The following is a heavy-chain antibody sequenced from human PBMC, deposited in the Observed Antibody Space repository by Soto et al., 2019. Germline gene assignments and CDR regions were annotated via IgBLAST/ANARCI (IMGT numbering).Heavy chain of an antibody. V-gene: IGHV3-20*01. D-gene: IGHD3-9*01. CDR3: ARGQLRYFDWLSLHYYYMDV. CDR2: INWNGGST. J-gene: IGHJ6*03. CDR1: GFTFDDYG. Sequence: PGGSLRLSCAASGFTFDDYGMSWVRQAPGKGLEWVSGINWNGGSTGYADSVKGRFTISRDNAKNSLYLQMNSLRAEDTALYHCARGQLRYFDWLSLHYYYMDVWGKGTTVTVSS.